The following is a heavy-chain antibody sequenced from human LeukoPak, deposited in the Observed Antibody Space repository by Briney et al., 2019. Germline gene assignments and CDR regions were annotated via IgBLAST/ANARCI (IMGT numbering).Heavy chain of an antibody. V-gene: IGHV1-69*01. CDR3: ASTTAAGPRLEYYYYMDV. D-gene: IGHD6-13*01. Sequence: SVKVSCKASGGTFSSYAISWLRQAPGQGLEWMGGIIPIFGTANYAQKFQGRVTITADESTSTAYMELSSLRSEDTAVYYCASTTAAGPRLEYYYYMDVWGKGTTVTVSS. CDR2: IIPIFGTA. J-gene: IGHJ6*03. CDR1: GGTFSSYA.